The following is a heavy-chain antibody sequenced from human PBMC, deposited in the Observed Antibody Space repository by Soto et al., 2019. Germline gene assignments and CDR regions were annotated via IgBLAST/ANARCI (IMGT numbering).Heavy chain of an antibody. Sequence: EVQLLESGGGLVQPGGSLRLSCAASGFTFSSYGMSWVRQAPGKGLEWVSAIRSGGGSTYYADSVKGRFTISRDNSKNTLYLKMNSLRADATAIYYRAKVTGLVDPFDYWGQGTLGTVSS. D-gene: IGHD2-8*02. CDR1: GFTFSSYG. CDR2: IRSGGGST. V-gene: IGHV3-23*01. CDR3: AKVTGLVDPFDY. J-gene: IGHJ4*02.